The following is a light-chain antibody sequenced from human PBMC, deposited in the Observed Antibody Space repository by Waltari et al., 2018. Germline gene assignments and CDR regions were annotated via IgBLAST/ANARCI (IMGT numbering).Light chain of an antibody. V-gene: IGLV1-51*01. Sequence: QSVLTQPPSVSAAPGPLVTISCSGSIPTIEVSSVSCFQQVPGTAPKLFIYDNNKRPSGIPDRFSASKSGTSATLGITGLQIGDEADYYCGAWDSSLDGYVFGGGTKVTVL. CDR1: IPTIEVSS. CDR2: DNN. CDR3: GAWDSSLDGYV. J-gene: IGLJ1*01.